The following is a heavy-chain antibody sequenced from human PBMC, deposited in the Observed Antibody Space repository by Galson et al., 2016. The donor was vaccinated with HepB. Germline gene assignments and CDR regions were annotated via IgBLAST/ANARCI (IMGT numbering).Heavy chain of an antibody. Sequence: SLRLSCAGSGFNFGTYGMHWVRHTPGKGLEWLTVISYDGVDKNYADSVKGRFTVSRDNSKNMLYLQMNSLKVEDTAVYYCSRDMWVYEILTAHQRGAFDVWGQGALVTVS. D-gene: IGHD3-9*01. CDR1: GFNFGTYG. CDR3: SRDMWVYEILTAHQRGAFDV. J-gene: IGHJ3*01. CDR2: ISYDGVDK. V-gene: IGHV3-33*01.